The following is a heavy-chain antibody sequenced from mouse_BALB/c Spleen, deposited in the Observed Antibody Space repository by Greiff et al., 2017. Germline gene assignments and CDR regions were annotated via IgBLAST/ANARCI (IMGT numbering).Heavy chain of an antibody. Sequence: EVKLMESGPGLVKPSQSLSLTCSVTGYSITSGYYWNWIRQFPGNKLEWMGYISYDGSNNYNPSLKNRISITRDTSKNQFFLKLNSVTTEDTATYYCALIYYGSSYYYAMDYWGQGTSVTVSS. J-gene: IGHJ4*01. V-gene: IGHV3-6*02. D-gene: IGHD1-1*01. CDR3: ALIYYGSSYYYAMDY. CDR1: GYSITSGYY. CDR2: ISYDGSN.